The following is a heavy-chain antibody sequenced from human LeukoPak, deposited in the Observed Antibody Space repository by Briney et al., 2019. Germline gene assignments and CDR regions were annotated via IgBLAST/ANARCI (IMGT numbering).Heavy chain of an antibody. CDR3: ATTLSRYFDWLPTYYYYYYMDV. J-gene: IGHJ6*03. Sequence: ASVKVSCKASGYTFTGYYMHWVRQATGQGLEWMGWMNPNSGNTGYAQKFQGRVTMTRNTSISTAYMELSSLRSEDTAVYYCATTLSRYFDWLPTYYYYYYMDVWGKGTTVTISS. V-gene: IGHV1-8*02. CDR1: GYTFTGYY. CDR2: MNPNSGNT. D-gene: IGHD3-9*01.